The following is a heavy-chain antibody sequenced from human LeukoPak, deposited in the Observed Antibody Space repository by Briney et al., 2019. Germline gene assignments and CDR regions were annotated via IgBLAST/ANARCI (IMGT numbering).Heavy chain of an antibody. CDR1: GFTFSGYR. CDR2: INGDGSST. Sequence: GGSLRLSWAASGFTFSGYRIHLVRQSPGKGPVWVSRINGDGSSTNYADSVRGRFTISRDNPKNTVYLQMNSLRAEDTAVYYCTRVGGYYHSPLDYWGQGTPVTVTS. J-gene: IGHJ4*02. D-gene: IGHD3-22*01. CDR3: TRVGGYYHSPLDY. V-gene: IGHV3-74*01.